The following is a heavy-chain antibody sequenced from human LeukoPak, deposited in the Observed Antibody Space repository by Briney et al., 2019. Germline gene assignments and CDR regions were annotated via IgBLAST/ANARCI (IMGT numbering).Heavy chain of an antibody. V-gene: IGHV1-2*02. J-gene: IGHJ4*02. Sequence: ASVKVSCETSGYTFSDYYTHWVRQVPGQGLEWMGWINPNSAATNYARRFQGRVTMTRDTSISTAYMELSRLTSDDTAVYYCARIRGGNNYHFDFWGQGTLVTVSS. CDR2: INPNSAAT. CDR1: GYTFSDYY. CDR3: ARIRGGNNYHFDF. D-gene: IGHD1-26*01.